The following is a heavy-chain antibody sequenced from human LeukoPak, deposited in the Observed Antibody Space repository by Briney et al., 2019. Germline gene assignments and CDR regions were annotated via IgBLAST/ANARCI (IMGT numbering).Heavy chain of an antibody. J-gene: IGHJ5*02. CDR3: ARDLKQSYSNYNQRGWPFDT. D-gene: IGHD4-11*01. CDR2: ISAYNGNT. V-gene: IGHV1-18*01. Sequence: ASVKVSCKASGYIFSSYGISWVRQAPGQGLEWMGWISAYNGNTNYAQKVQGRVTMTTDTSTSTAYMELRSLRSDDTAVYYCARDLKQSYSNYNQRGWPFDTWGQGTLVTVSS. CDR1: GYIFSSYG.